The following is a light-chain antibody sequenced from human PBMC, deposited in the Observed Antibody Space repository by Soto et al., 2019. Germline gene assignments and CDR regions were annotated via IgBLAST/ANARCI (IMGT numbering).Light chain of an antibody. CDR3: LHDYNYPQT. CDR2: AAS. Sequence: IQRTQTTSSLSASVGDRVTITCRASQGIRNDLGWYQQKPGKAPKLLIYAASSVQSGVPSRFSGSGSGTDFTLTISSLQPEDFATYYCLHDYNYPQTFGQGTKV. V-gene: IGKV1-6*01. CDR1: QGIRND. J-gene: IGKJ1*01.